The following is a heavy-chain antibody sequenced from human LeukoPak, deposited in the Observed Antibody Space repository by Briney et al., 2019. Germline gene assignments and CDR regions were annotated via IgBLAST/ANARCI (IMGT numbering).Heavy chain of an antibody. Sequence: PSETLSLTCAVYGGSFSGYYWSWIRQPPGKGLEWIGEINHSGSTNYNPSLKSRVTISVDTSKNQFSLKLSSVTAADTAVYYCARGDSSGWYFVVWGQGTLVTVSS. CDR2: INHSGST. CDR1: GGSFSGYY. J-gene: IGHJ4*02. V-gene: IGHV4-34*01. D-gene: IGHD6-19*01. CDR3: ARGDSSGWYFVV.